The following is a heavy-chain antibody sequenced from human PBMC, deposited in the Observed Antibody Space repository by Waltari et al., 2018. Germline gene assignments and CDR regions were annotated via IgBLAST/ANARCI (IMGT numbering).Heavy chain of an antibody. CDR3: ARALRGYSGYDY. J-gene: IGHJ4*02. D-gene: IGHD5-12*01. Sequence: VQLVQSGAEVKKPGATVKISCKVSGYTFTDYYMHWVHQAPGKGLEWVGFMKHNRGNTGYAEKFQGRVTMTRNTSKSTAYMELSSLRSEDTAVYYCARALRGYSGYDYWGQGTLVTVSS. CDR2: MKHNRGNT. V-gene: IGHV1-8*02. CDR1: GYTFTDYY.